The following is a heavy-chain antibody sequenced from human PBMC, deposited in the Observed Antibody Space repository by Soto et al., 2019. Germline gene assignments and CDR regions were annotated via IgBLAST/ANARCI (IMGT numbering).Heavy chain of an antibody. CDR2: IYYSGST. CDR3: GRYYYDSGGYYSVRY. D-gene: IGHD3-22*01. J-gene: IGHJ4*02. Sequence: SETLSLTCSVSGGSVSSNIYYWTWIRQHPGKGPEWIGHIYYSGSTYYNPSLKSRVTISLDMSKNQFSLKLTSVSAEDTAVYYCGRYYYDSGGYYSVRYWGQGTLVTVSS. CDR1: GGSVSSNIYY. V-gene: IGHV4-31*03.